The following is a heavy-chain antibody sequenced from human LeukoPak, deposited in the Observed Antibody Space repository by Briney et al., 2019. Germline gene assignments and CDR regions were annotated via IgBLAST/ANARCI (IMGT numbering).Heavy chain of an antibody. CDR2: IIPIFGTA. V-gene: IGHV1-69*13. CDR3: AIQLGDSSGYGY. Sequence: GASVKVSCKASGGTFSSYAISWVRQAPGQGLEWMGGIIPIFGTANYAQKFQGRVTITVDESTSTAHMELSSLRSEDTAVYYCAIQLGDSSGYGYWGQGTLVTVSS. J-gene: IGHJ4*02. D-gene: IGHD3-22*01. CDR1: GGTFSSYA.